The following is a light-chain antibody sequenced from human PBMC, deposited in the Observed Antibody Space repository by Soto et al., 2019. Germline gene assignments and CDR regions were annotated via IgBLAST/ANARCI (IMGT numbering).Light chain of an antibody. CDR2: EVT. CDR1: SSDVGGYNY. J-gene: IGLJ1*01. CDR3: NSYRSMSTLV. Sequence: QSVLTQPASVSGSPGQSITIYCTVTSSDVGGYNYVSWYQQHPGKAPKLLIHEVTTRPSGVSNRFSGSKSGNTASLTISGLQAEDEADYYCNSYRSMSTLVFGTGTKVTVL. V-gene: IGLV2-14*01.